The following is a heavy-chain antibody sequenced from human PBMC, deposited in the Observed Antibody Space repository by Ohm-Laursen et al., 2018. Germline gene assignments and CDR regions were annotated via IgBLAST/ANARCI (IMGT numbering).Heavy chain of an antibody. CDR3: ARSTVTTYWYFDL. CDR1: GFSFSSYG. J-gene: IGHJ2*01. Sequence: SLRLSCTASGFSFSSYGMHWVRQAPGKGLEWVSAISGSGGSTYYADSVKGRFTISRDNSKNTLYLQMNSLRAEDTAVYYCARSTVTTYWYFDLWGRGTLVTVSS. V-gene: IGHV3-23*01. CDR2: ISGSGGST. D-gene: IGHD4-17*01.